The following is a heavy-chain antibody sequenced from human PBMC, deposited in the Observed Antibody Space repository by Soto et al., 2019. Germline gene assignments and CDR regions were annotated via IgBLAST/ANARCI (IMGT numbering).Heavy chain of an antibody. D-gene: IGHD2-2*01. CDR3: ASDVTSNHICFGL. J-gene: IGHJ5*02. CDR2: IYYTGRT. V-gene: IGHV4-31*02. CDR1: GGSLKSGGYY. Sequence: QVQLQESGPGLVKPSQTLSLTCTVSGGSLKSGGYYWSWIRQHPGRGLEWIGYIYYTGRTYYNPSLESRVTLSVATSKNQFSLKLSSVTAADTAVYYCASDVTSNHICFGLLGHGTLVTVSS.